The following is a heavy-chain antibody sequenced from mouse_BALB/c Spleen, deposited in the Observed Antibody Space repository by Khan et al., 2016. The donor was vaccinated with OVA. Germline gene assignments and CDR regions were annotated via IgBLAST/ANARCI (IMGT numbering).Heavy chain of an antibody. CDR2: IYPGDGDT. CDR3: ASHYGSYFDY. V-gene: IGHV1-87*01. D-gene: IGHD2-1*01. Sequence: VQLQQSGAELARPGASVKLSCKASGYTFTRYWMQWVNQRPGQGLEWIGAIYPGDGDTKYTQKFKGTATLTADKSYSTAYMERSSLASEDSAVYYCASHYGSYFDYWGQGTTLTVAS. CDR1: GYTFTRYW. J-gene: IGHJ2*01.